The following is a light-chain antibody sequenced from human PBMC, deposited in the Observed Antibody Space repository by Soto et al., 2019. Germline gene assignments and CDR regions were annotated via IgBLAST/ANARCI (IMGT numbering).Light chain of an antibody. V-gene: IGKV1-27*01. CDR2: AAS. CDR3: QKYSSVPV. J-gene: IGKJ3*01. CDR1: QGIRNY. Sequence: DIQMTQSPTSLSASVGDRVTITCRASQGIRNYVAWYQQIPGKAPKLLIYAASTFQSGVPSRFSGSGSGTDFTLTINGLQPEDVATYSCQKYSSVPVFGPGTKVEIK.